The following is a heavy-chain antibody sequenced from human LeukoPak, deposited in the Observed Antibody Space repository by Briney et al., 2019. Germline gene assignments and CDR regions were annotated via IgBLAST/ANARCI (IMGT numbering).Heavy chain of an antibody. CDR2: IWYDGSNK. D-gene: IGHD6-19*01. J-gene: IGHJ6*03. CDR3: AKDPYSSGWYPHYYYMDV. Sequence: PGGSLRLSCAASGFTFSSYGMHWVRQAPGKGLEWVAVIWYDGSNKYYADSVKGRFTISRDNSKNTLYLQMNSLRAEDTAVYYCAKDPYSSGWYPHYYYMDVRGKGTTVTVSS. CDR1: GFTFSSYG. V-gene: IGHV3-33*06.